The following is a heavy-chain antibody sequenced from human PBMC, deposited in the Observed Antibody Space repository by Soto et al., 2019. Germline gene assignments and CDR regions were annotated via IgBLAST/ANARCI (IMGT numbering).Heavy chain of an antibody. CDR3: AAGGLYDFWSGYYPYYYYGMDV. V-gene: IGHV4-30-4*02. Sequence: SETLSLTCTVSGGSISSGGYYWSWIRQPPGKGLEWIGYIYYSGSTYYNPSLKSRVTISVDTSKNQFSLKLSSVTAADTAVYYCAAGGLYDFWSGYYPYYYYGMDVWGQGTTVTVSS. J-gene: IGHJ6*02. D-gene: IGHD3-3*01. CDR1: GGSISSGGYY. CDR2: IYYSGST.